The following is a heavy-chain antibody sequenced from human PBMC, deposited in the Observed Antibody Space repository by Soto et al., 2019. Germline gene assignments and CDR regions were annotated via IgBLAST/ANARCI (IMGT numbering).Heavy chain of an antibody. CDR1: GYSLTELS. V-gene: IGHV1-24*01. CDR3: ARDTYSSSWYGKYYYYGMDV. CDR2: YDLEKGET. J-gene: IGHJ6*02. D-gene: IGHD6-13*01. Sequence: ASVKVSCKVSGYSLTELSIHWVRQAPGEGLEWMGGYDLEKGETIYAQKFQGRVTMTEDSPADTPYMQLRSLRSEDTAVYYCARDTYSSSWYGKYYYYGMDVWGQGTTVTVSS.